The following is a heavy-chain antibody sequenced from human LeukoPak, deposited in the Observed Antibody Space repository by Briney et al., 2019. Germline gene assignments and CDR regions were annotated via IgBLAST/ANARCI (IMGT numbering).Heavy chain of an antibody. CDR2: INHSGST. J-gene: IGHJ4*02. V-gene: IGHV4-34*01. Sequence: PSETLSLTCAVYGGSFSGYYWSWIRQPPGKGLEWIGEINHSGSTNYNPSLKSRVTISVDTSKNQFSLKLSSVTAADTAVYYCASSGGVAGSFDYWGQGTLVTVSS. CDR1: GGSFSGYY. CDR3: ASSGGVAGSFDY. D-gene: IGHD3-16*01.